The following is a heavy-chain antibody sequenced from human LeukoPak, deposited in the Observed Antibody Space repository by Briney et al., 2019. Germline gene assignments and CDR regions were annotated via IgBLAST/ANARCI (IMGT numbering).Heavy chain of an antibody. CDR3: ARGGGGPLVRYGMDV. Sequence: GGSLRLSCAASGFTFSSYSMNWVRQAPGKGLEWVAVISYDGSNKYYADSVKGRFTISRDNSKNTLYLQMNSLRAEDTAVYYCARGGGGPLVRYGMDVWGQGTTVTVSS. CDR2: ISYDGSNK. J-gene: IGHJ6*02. V-gene: IGHV3-30*03. D-gene: IGHD3-10*02. CDR1: GFTFSSYS.